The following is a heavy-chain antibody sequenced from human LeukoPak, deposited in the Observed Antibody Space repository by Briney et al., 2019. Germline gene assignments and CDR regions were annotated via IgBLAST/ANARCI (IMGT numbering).Heavy chain of an antibody. CDR2: IYPSDSNT. J-gene: IGHJ4*02. CDR3: ARQGARGFDY. Sequence: GESLKVSCLGSGYSFTNYWIGWVRQMPGKGLEWMGIIYPSDSNTRYRPSLQGQATISADKSISTAYLQWSSLKASDTAMYYCARQGARGFDYWGQGTLVTVSS. V-gene: IGHV5-51*01. CDR1: GYSFTNYW. D-gene: IGHD3-16*01.